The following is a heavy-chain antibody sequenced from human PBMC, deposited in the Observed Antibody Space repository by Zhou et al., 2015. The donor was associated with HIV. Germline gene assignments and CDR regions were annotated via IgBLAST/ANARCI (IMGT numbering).Heavy chain of an antibody. CDR2: ISAYNGNT. CDR3: ARDPDSWASSWSPKFDY. D-gene: IGHD6-13*01. CDR1: GYTFTSYG. V-gene: IGHV1-18*01. Sequence: QVQLVQSGAEVKKPGASVKVSCKASGYTFTSYGISWVRQAPGQGLEWMGWISAYNGNTNYAQKLQGRVTMTTDTSTSTAYMELRSLRSDDTAVYYCARDPDSWASSWSPKFDYVGPGNPGPPSP. J-gene: IGHJ4*02.